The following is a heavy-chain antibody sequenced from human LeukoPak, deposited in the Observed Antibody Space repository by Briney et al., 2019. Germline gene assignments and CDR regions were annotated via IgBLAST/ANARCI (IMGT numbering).Heavy chain of an antibody. CDR3: ARDFAYKQRLHDNWFDP. CDR2: IIPIFGTA. D-gene: IGHD4-11*01. CDR1: GGTFSSYA. Sequence: SVKVSCKASGGTFSSYAISWVRYAPGQGLEWMGGIIPIFGTANYAQKFQGRVTITTDESTSTAYMELSSLRSEDTAVYYCARDFAYKQRLHDNWFDPWGQGTLVTVSS. J-gene: IGHJ5*02. V-gene: IGHV1-69*05.